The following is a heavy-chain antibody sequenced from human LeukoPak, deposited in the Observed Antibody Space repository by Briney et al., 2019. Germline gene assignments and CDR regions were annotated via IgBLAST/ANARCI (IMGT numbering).Heavy chain of an antibody. CDR1: GFTFSNAW. Sequence: GGSLRLSCAASGFTFSNAWMSWVRQAPGKGLEWVGRIKSKTDGGTTDYAAPVKGRFTISRDDSKNTLYLQMNSLKTEDTAVYYCTIHLWFGELGHAFDIWGQGTMVTVSS. J-gene: IGHJ3*02. D-gene: IGHD3-10*01. CDR2: IKSKTDGGTT. V-gene: IGHV3-15*01. CDR3: TIHLWFGELGHAFDI.